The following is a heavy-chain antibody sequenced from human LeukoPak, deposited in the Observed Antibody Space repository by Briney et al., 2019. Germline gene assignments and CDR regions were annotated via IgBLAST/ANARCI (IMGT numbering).Heavy chain of an antibody. Sequence: SSETLSLTCTVSGGSISSYYWSWIRQPPGKGLEWIGYIYYSGSTNYNPSLKSRVTISVDTSKNQFSLKLSSVTAADTAVYYCVRTGYSSGWYFDYWGQGTLVTVSS. V-gene: IGHV4-59*01. J-gene: IGHJ4*02. CDR1: GGSISSYY. D-gene: IGHD6-19*01. CDR3: VRTGYSSGWYFDY. CDR2: IYYSGST.